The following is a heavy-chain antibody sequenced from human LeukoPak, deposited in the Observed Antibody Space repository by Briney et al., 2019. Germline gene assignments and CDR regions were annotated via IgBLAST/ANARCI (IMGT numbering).Heavy chain of an antibody. Sequence: SETLSLTCTVSGGSISSYYWSWIRQPPGKGLEWIGYIYYSGSTNYNPSLKSRVTISVDTSKNQFSLKLSSVTAADTAVYYCAGGYDSSGYEYFDYWGQGTLVTVSS. D-gene: IGHD3-22*01. CDR2: IYYSGST. V-gene: IGHV4-59*01. J-gene: IGHJ4*02. CDR1: GGSISSYY. CDR3: AGGYDSSGYEYFDY.